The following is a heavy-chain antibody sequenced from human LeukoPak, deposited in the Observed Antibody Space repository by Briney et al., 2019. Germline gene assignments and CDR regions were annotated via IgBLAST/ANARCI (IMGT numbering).Heavy chain of an antibody. CDR2: INPNSGGT. D-gene: IGHD5-12*01. CDR3: ARFASVAHFDN. J-gene: IGHJ4*02. Sequence: ASVKVSCKASGYTFTTYYIQWVRQAPGQGLEWMGWINPNSGGTNYAQKFQGWVTMTTDTSTSTAYMELRRLRSDDTAVYYCARFASVAHFDNWGQGTLVTVSS. CDR1: GYTFTTYY. V-gene: IGHV1-2*04.